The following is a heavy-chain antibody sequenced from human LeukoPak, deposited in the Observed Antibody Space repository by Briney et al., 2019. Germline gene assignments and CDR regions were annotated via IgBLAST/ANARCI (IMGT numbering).Heavy chain of an antibody. CDR3: AREGPTYYYDSSGPL. J-gene: IGHJ4*02. CDR2: IIPIFGTA. Sequence: SVKVSCKASGGTFSSYAISWVRQAPGQGLEWMGGIIPIFGTANYAQKFQGRVTITTDESTSTAYMELSSLGSEDTAVYYCAREGPTYYYDSSGPLWGQGTLVTVSS. D-gene: IGHD3-22*01. V-gene: IGHV1-69*05. CDR1: GGTFSSYA.